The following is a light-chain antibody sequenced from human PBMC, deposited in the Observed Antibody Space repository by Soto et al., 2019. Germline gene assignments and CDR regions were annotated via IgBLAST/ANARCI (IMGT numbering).Light chain of an antibody. Sequence: QSVLTQPGSVSGSPGQSITISCTGTSSDVGGYNYVSWYQQHPGKAPKLMIYDVSNRPSGVSNRFSGSKSGNTASLTISGLQAEDEADYYCSSYTSSSTLKVFGGGTQLTVL. CDR2: DVS. CDR1: SSDVGGYNY. CDR3: SSYTSSSTLKV. J-gene: IGLJ2*01. V-gene: IGLV2-14*01.